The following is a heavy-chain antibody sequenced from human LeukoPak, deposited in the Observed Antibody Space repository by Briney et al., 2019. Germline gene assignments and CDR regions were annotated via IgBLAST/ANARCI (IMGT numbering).Heavy chain of an antibody. CDR1: GYTFTSYG. J-gene: IGHJ4*02. V-gene: IGHV1-18*01. Sequence: ASVKVSCKASGYTFTSYGISWVRQAPGQGLEWMGWISAYNGNTNYAQKFQGRVTITADESTSTAYMELSSLRSEDTAVYYCARVDGYSGYEEYFDYWGQGTLVTVSS. CDR2: ISAYNGNT. CDR3: ARVDGYSGYEEYFDY. D-gene: IGHD5-12*01.